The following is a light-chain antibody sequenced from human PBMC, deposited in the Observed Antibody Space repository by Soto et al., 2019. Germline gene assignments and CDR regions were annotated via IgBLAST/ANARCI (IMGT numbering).Light chain of an antibody. CDR3: IQQSSYPPLT. CDR2: AAS. Sequence: DIQMTQSPSSLSASVGDRVTITCRASQGIRNDLGWFQQNPGKAPNRLIYAASSLQSGVPSRFSGSGSGTEFTLTVSSLQPEDFATYCCIQQSSYPPLTFGGRTRVEIK. CDR1: QGIRND. J-gene: IGKJ4*01. V-gene: IGKV1-17*01.